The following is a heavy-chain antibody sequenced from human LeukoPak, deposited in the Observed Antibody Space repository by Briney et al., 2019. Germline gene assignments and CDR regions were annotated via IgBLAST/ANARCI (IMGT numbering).Heavy chain of an antibody. V-gene: IGHV3-73*01. D-gene: IGHD2-2*02. CDR1: GFTFSASP. CDR3: TREGCGATSCYTNDY. Sequence: GGSLRLSCAASGFTFSASPMHWVRRASGKGLEWVGRITGTHATAYSATVKGRFTISRDDSKYTTYLQMNSLETEDTAVYYCTREGCGATSCYTNDYWGQGTLVTVSS. J-gene: IGHJ4*02. CDR2: ITGTHAT.